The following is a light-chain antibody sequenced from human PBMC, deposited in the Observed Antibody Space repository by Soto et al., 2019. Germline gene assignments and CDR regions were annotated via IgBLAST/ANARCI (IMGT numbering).Light chain of an antibody. CDR1: QSISIW. J-gene: IGKJ1*01. Sequence: DIQMTQSPSTLSASVGDRVTITCRASQSISIWLAWYQQKPGKAPNLLIYKASSLESGVPSRFSGSGSGTEFTLTISSLQTDDFATYYCQQYINRWTLGQGTKVEIK. CDR3: QQYINRWT. CDR2: KAS. V-gene: IGKV1-5*03.